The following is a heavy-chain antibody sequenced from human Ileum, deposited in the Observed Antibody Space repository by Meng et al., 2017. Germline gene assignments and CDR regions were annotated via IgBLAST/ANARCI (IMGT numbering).Heavy chain of an antibody. J-gene: IGHJ4*02. D-gene: IGHD1-1*01. CDR2: LYSSGSA. Sequence: QMQLQESGPGLVKPSETLSLTCTVSGDSISTTNYYWGWIRQPPGRGLEWIGTLYSSGSAFYNPALEGRVTTSIDTSRNQFSLKLNSVSAADTAVYYCARKMSGTMLDFWGPGTLVTVSS. CDR3: ARKMSGTMLDF. CDR1: GDSISTTNYY. V-gene: IGHV4-39*07.